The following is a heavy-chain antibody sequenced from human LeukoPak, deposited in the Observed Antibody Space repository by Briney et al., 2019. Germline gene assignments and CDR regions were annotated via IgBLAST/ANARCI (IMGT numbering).Heavy chain of an antibody. Sequence: GGSLRLSCAASGFTFRTFGMHWVRQAPGKGLEWVAFIRYDGADKFYADSVKGRFTISRDNSKNTAYLQMNSLRADDTAVYYCAKTTYYDIFTGYQRTFYFDYWGQGTLVTVSS. V-gene: IGHV3-30*02. D-gene: IGHD3-9*01. CDR2: IRYDGADK. CDR1: GFTFRTFG. CDR3: AKTTYYDIFTGYQRTFYFDY. J-gene: IGHJ4*02.